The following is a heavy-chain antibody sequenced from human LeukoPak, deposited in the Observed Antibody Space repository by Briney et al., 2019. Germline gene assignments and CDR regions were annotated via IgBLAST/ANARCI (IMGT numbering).Heavy chain of an antibody. CDR3: ARSIIGTRSKFDY. J-gene: IGHJ4*02. D-gene: IGHD1/OR15-1a*01. CDR2: IYYSGST. Sequence: SETLSLTCTVSGGSISSSSYYCGWIRQPPGKGPEWIGSIYYSGSTYYNPSLKSRVTISVDTSKNQFSLKLSSVTAADTAVYSCARSIIGTRSKFDYRGQGTLVTVSS. CDR1: GGSISSSSYY. V-gene: IGHV4-39*01.